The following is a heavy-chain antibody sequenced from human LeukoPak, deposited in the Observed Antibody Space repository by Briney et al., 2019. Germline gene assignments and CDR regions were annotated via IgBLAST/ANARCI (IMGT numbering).Heavy chain of an antibody. D-gene: IGHD6-19*01. J-gene: IGHJ4*02. CDR1: GFTFSSYE. Sequence: GGSLRLPCAASGFTFSSYEMSWVRQAPGKGLEWVSYISSSGSTIYYADSVKGRFTISRDNAKNSLYLQMNSLRAEDTAVYYCARDEDGSGGYDYWGQGTLVTLSS. CDR3: ARDEDGSGGYDY. V-gene: IGHV3-48*03. CDR2: ISSSGSTI.